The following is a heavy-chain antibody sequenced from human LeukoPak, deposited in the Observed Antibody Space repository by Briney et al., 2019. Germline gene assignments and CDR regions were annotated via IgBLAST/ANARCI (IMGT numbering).Heavy chain of an antibody. CDR3: ARSFTTSAGAFDI. CDR1: GDSVSTNIGA. CDR2: TYYRSKWFN. D-gene: IGHD1-1*01. J-gene: IGHJ3*02. V-gene: IGHV6-1*01. Sequence: SQTLSLTCDISGDSVSTNIGAWHWIRQSPSRGLEWLGRTYYRSKWFNGYALSVKSRVSINPDTSKNQFSLQLNSVTPEDTAVYYCARSFTTSAGAFDIWGQGTMATVSS.